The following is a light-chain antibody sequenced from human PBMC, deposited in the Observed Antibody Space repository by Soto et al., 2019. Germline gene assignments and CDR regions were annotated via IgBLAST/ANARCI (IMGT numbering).Light chain of an antibody. Sequence: ELVMTQSPVTLSVSPGESATLSYRASQGVRNNLAWYQQRPGHAPRLLIYGASTRAAGIPARFSGSGSETEFTLTIRSLQSEDFAVYYCQQYNNWPRATFGGGTKVDIK. CDR1: QGVRNN. CDR3: QQYNNWPRAT. J-gene: IGKJ4*01. CDR2: GAS. V-gene: IGKV3-15*01.